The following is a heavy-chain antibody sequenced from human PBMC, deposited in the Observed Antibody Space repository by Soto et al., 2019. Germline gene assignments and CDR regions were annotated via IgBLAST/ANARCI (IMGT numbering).Heavy chain of an antibody. V-gene: IGHV4-31*03. CDR3: ARVIYDDESQNWFDS. CDR2: IYYSGST. Sequence: PSETLSLTCTVSGGSVNSGGYYWAWIRQHPGKGLEWIGYIYYSGSTYYNPSLKSRVTISLDTSKNQFPLRLSSVTAADTAVYYCARVIYDDESQNWFDSWGQGTQVTVSS. CDR1: GGSVNSGGYY. J-gene: IGHJ5*01. D-gene: IGHD4-17*01.